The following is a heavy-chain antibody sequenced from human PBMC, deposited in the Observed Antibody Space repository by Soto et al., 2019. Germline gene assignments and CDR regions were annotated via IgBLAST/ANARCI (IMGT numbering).Heavy chain of an antibody. CDR2: ISANNGNT. V-gene: IGHV1-18*01. J-gene: IGHJ4*02. Sequence: QVHLVQSGAEVKKPGASVKVSCQGSGYAFTTYGITWVRQAPGQGLEWMAWISANNGNTNYAQKLQGRVTVTRDTSTSTAYMELRSLRYDDTAVYYCARGRYGDYWGQGALVTVSS. CDR3: ARGRYGDY. CDR1: GYAFTTYG. D-gene: IGHD1-1*01.